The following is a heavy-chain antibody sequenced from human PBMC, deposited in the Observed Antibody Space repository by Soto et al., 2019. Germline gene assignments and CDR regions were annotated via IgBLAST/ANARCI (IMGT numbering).Heavy chain of an antibody. V-gene: IGHV3-53*01. D-gene: IGHD2-15*01. Sequence: EVQLVESGGGLVKPGGSLRLSCAASGFTFTRYSMNWVRQAPGKGLEWVSIIYSSGSSYYADSVKGRFTISRDNSKNTLYLQMNSLRAEDTAVYYCAREAGGGCCNWFDPWGQGTLVTVSS. CDR1: GFTFTRYS. CDR2: IYSSGSS. J-gene: IGHJ5*02. CDR3: AREAGGGCCNWFDP.